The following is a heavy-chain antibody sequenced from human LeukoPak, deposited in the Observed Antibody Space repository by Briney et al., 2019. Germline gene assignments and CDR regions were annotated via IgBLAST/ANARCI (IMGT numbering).Heavy chain of an antibody. Sequence: PGGSLRLSCAASGFDCSRYWMTWVRQAPGKGLEWVANIEQDGGEEYYVDSVKGRFTISRDNAKNSLYLQMNSVRVEDTAVYYCARGRYVDWLFDYWGQGTLVTVSS. CDR2: IEQDGGEE. CDR3: ARGRYVDWLFDY. CDR1: GFDCSRYW. J-gene: IGHJ4*02. D-gene: IGHD3-9*01. V-gene: IGHV3-7*03.